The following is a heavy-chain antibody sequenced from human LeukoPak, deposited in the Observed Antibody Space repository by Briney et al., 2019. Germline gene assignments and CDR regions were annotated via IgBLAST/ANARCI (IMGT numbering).Heavy chain of an antibody. Sequence: GGSLRLSCAASGITFSDYYMSWIRQAPGKGLEWVSYMSSSGSTIYYADSVKGRFTISRDNAKNSLYLQMNSLRAEDTAVYCCAREGDDFWSGYYPEGDYYYYYYMDVWGKGTTVTVSS. J-gene: IGHJ6*03. D-gene: IGHD3-3*01. V-gene: IGHV3-11*04. CDR3: AREGDDFWSGYYPEGDYYYYYYMDV. CDR2: MSSSGSTI. CDR1: GITFSDYY.